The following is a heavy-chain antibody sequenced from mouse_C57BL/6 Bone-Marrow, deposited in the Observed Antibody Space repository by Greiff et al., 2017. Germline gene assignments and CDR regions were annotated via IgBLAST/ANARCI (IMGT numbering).Heavy chain of an antibody. D-gene: IGHD2-2*01. CDR3: AIYYGYDAAWFAY. J-gene: IGHJ3*01. CDR1: GYTFTSYG. V-gene: IGHV1-81*01. CDR2: IYPRSGNT. Sequence: QVQLQQSGAELARPGASVKLSCKASGYTFTSYGISWVKQRTGQGLEWIGEIYPRSGNTYYNEKFKGKVTLTADKSSSTAYMELRSLTSEDSAVYFCAIYYGYDAAWFAYWGQGTLVTVSA.